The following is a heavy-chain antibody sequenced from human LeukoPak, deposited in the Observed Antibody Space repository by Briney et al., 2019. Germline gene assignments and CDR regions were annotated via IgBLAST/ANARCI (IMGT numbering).Heavy chain of an antibody. J-gene: IGHJ4*02. CDR1: GCTFSSYA. V-gene: IGHV1-69*13. D-gene: IGHD2-2*01. CDR3: ARCIVVVPAAIAPRYYFDY. Sequence: ASVKVSCKASGCTFSSYAISWVRQAPGQGLEWMGGIIPIFGTANYAQKFQGRVTITADESTSTAYMELSSLRSEDTALYYCARCIVVVPAAIAPRYYFDYWGQGTLVTVSS. CDR2: IIPIFGTA.